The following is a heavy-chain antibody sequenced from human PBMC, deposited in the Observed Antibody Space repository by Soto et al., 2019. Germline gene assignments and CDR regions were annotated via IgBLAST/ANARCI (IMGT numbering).Heavy chain of an antibody. J-gene: IGHJ4*02. Sequence: GESLKISCKASGYSFTDYWIGWVRQMPGKGLEWMGIIYPGDSDTKYSPSFQGQVTMSADKSISTAYLQWNSLKASDTATYYCARDGLSSSSSFDYWGQGTLVTVSS. D-gene: IGHD6-6*01. CDR2: IYPGDSDT. V-gene: IGHV5-51*01. CDR1: GYSFTDYW. CDR3: ARDGLSSSSSFDY.